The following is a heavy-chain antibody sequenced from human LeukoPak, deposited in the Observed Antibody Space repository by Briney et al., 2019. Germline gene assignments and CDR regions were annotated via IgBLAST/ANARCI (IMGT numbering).Heavy chain of an antibody. CDR3: ARGDYGDYVFWVRAFDI. Sequence: SVKVSCKASGGTFSSYAISWVRQAPGQGLEWMGGIIPIFGTANYAQKFQGRVTITTDESTSTAYMELGSLRSEDTAVYYCARGDYGDYVFWVRAFDIWGQGTMVTVSS. D-gene: IGHD4-17*01. J-gene: IGHJ3*02. V-gene: IGHV1-69*05. CDR2: IIPIFGTA. CDR1: GGTFSSYA.